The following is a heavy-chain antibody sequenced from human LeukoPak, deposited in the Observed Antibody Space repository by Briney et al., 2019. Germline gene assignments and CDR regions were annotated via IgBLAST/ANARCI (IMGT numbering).Heavy chain of an antibody. V-gene: IGHV1-24*01. CDR1: GYTLTELS. J-gene: IGHJ6*02. CDR3: ATGSGYSYVRGYYYGMDV. CDR2: FDPEDGET. Sequence: AASVKVSCKVSGYTLTELSMHWVRQAPGKGLEWMGGFDPEDGETIYAQKFQGRVTMTEDTSTDTAYMELSSLRSEDTAVYYCATGSGYSYVRGYYYGMDVWGQGTTVTVSS. D-gene: IGHD5-18*01.